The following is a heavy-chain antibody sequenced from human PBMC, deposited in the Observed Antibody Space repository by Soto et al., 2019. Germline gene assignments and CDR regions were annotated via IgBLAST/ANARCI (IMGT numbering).Heavy chain of an antibody. J-gene: IGHJ2*01. Sequence: QVQLVESGGGVVQGGGSLRLSCAASGFTLSGYPMHWVRQAPGKGLEWVAISANDASSEHYADSVKGRFTMSRDNSENTLYLQMNSLRAEDTAFYYRDRDGSTNRYLDWYFDLWGRGTVVTVSS. CDR1: GFTLSGYP. CDR3: DRDGSTNRYLDWYFDL. D-gene: IGHD2-2*01. CDR2: SANDASSE. V-gene: IGHV3-30-3*01.